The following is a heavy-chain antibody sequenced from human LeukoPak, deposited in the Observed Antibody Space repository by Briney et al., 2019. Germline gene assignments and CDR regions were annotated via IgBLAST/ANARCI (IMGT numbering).Heavy chain of an antibody. CDR2: IYYSGST. J-gene: IGHJ4*02. Sequence: SETLSLTCTVSGVSISSYYWSWIRQPPGEGLEWIGYIYYSGSTNYNPSLKSRVTISVDTSKNQFSLKLSSVTAADTAIYYCARGGGYCSTASCLHDYWGQGTLVTVSS. CDR3: ARGGGYCSTASCLHDY. V-gene: IGHV4-59*01. CDR1: GVSISSYY. D-gene: IGHD2-2*01.